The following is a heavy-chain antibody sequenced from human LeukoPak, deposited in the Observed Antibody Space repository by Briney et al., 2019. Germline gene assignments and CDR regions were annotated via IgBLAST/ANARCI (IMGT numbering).Heavy chain of an antibody. CDR3: AKRRTVDTAMVTHYYGMDV. Sequence: GGSLRLSCAASGFTFSSYAMSWVRQAPGKGLEWVAVISYDGSDKYYADSVKGRFTISRDNSKNTLYLQMNSLRAEDTAVYYCAKRRTVDTAMVTHYYGMDVWGQGTTVTVSS. CDR2: ISYDGSDK. CDR1: GFTFSSYA. D-gene: IGHD5-18*01. V-gene: IGHV3-30*18. J-gene: IGHJ6*02.